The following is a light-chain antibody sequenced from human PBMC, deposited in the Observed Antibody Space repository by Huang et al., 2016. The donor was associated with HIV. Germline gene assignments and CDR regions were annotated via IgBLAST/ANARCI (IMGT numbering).Light chain of an antibody. Sequence: EIVLTQSPGTLSLSPGERATLSCRASQSVSSSYLDWYQQKPGQAPRLLIYGASSRATGIPDRFSGSGSGTDFTLTISRLEPEDFAVYYCQQYGTSPCTFGQGTKLEIK. CDR1: QSVSSSY. J-gene: IGKJ2*02. CDR3: QQYGTSPCT. V-gene: IGKV3-20*01. CDR2: GAS.